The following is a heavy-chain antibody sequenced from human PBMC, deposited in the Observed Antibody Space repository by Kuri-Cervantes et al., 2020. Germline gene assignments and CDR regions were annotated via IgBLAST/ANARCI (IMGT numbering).Heavy chain of an antibody. CDR3: ARGLYGVATGTDYYYYMDV. Sequence: SETLSLTCALSGGSINSGSWWTWVRQPPGKGLEWIGQIYHSGTTNYNPSLKSRVTISVDRSKNNFSLNLTSVTVADTAVYYCARGLYGVATGTDYYYYMDVWGKGTTVTV. D-gene: IGHD1-1*01. CDR1: GGSINSGSW. J-gene: IGHJ6*03. V-gene: IGHV4-4*02. CDR2: IYHSGTT.